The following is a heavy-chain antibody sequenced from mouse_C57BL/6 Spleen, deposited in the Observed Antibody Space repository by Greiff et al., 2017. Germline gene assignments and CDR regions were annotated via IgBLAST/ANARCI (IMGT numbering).Heavy chain of an antibody. V-gene: IGHV2-2*01. CDR3: ARTLYGSSSNWYFDV. CDR1: GFSLTSYG. D-gene: IGHD1-1*01. CDR2: IWSGGST. J-gene: IGHJ1*03. Sequence: VNVVESGPGLVQPSQSLSITCTVSGFSLTSYGVHWVRQSPGKGLGWLGVIWSGGSTDYNAAFISRLSISKDNAKSQVFFKMNSLQADDTAIYYCARTLYGSSSNWYFDVWGTGTTVTVSS.